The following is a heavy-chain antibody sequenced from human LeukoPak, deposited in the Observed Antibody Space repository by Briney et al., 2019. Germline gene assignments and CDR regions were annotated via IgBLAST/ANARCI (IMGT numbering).Heavy chain of an antibody. CDR2: IKQDGSEK. CDR3: ARPLPYSGSYFDY. D-gene: IGHD1-26*01. V-gene: IGHV3-7*01. Sequence: GGSLRLSCAASGFTFSSYWMSWVRQAPGKGLEWVANIKQDGSEKYYVDSVKGRFTIPRDNAKNSLYLQMNSLRAEDTAVYYCARPLPYSGSYFDYWGQGTLVTVSS. CDR1: GFTFSSYW. J-gene: IGHJ4*02.